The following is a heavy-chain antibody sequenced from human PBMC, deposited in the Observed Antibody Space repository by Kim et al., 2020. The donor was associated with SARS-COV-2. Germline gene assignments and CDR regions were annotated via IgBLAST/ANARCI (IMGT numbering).Heavy chain of an antibody. CDR3: ARQIQWKPRPVYYFDY. CDR1: GGSISSYY. V-gene: IGHV4-59*08. CDR2: IYYSGST. Sequence: SETLSLTCTVSGGSISSYYWSWIRQPPGKGLEWIGYIYYSGSTNYNPSLKSRVTISVDTSKNQFSLKLSSVTAADTAVYYCARQIQWKPRPVYYFDYWGQGTLVTVSS. J-gene: IGHJ4*02. D-gene: IGHD6-19*01.